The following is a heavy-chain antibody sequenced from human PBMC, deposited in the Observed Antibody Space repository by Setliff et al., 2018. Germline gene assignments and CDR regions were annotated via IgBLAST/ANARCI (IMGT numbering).Heavy chain of an antibody. J-gene: IGHJ3*01. V-gene: IGHV1-18*01. CDR1: GYTFTTHG. CDR3: ARDWFCSGGDCSDVFDF. CDR2: ISTDDGDT. D-gene: IGHD2-21*02. Sequence: VKVSCKASGYTFTTHGISWVRQAPGQGLEWLGWISTDDGDTNFAQKFQGRVTLTTDTSTGTAYMELRSLTFDDTAVYYCARDWFCSGGDCSDVFDFWGQGTMVTVSS.